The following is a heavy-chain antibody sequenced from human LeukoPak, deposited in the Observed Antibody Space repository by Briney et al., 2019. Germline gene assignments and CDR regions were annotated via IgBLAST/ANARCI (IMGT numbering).Heavy chain of an antibody. D-gene: IGHD6-13*01. CDR1: GGSFSGYY. J-gene: IGHJ4*02. Sequence: SETLSLTCAVYGGSFSGYYWSCSGHPPPKRLLWFGEINHSGSTNYNPSLKSRVTISVDTSKNQFSLKLSSVTAADTAVYYCASGTAAAAGQPLGRPLYYFDYWGQGTLVTVSS. V-gene: IGHV4-34*01. CDR3: ASGTAAAAGQPLGRPLYYFDY. CDR2: INHSGST.